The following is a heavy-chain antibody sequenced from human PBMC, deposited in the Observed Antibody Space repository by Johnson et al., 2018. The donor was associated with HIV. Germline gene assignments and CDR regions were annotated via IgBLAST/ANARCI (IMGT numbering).Heavy chain of an antibody. CDR1: GFTFSSYA. Sequence: VQLVESGGGLVQPGGSLRLSCAASGFTFSSYAMSWVRQAPGKGLEWVSSISGSGGTTYYAESVKGRFTISRDNAKNTLYLQMNSLRVEDTAVYYCARESIVGATEDDAVHIWGRGTLVTVSS. D-gene: IGHD1-26*01. J-gene: IGHJ3*02. CDR3: ARESIVGATEDDAVHI. CDR2: ISGSGGTT. V-gene: IGHV3-23*04.